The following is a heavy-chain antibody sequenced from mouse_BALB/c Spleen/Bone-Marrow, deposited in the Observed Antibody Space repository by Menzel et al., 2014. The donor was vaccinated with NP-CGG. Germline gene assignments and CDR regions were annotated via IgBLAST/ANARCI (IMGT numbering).Heavy chain of an antibody. CDR2: IDPANGNT. D-gene: IGHD1-1*01. CDR1: GFNIKDTY. CDR3: ASYCYVSSLFAF. J-gene: IGHJ3*01. V-gene: IGHV14-3*02. Sequence: EVQLQESGAELVKPGASVKLSCTASGFNIKDTYMHWVKQRPEQGLEWIGRIDPANGNTKYDPKFQGKATITADTSSNTAYMQLSSMTSEATAVYYCASYCYVSSLFAFWGQGTLVTVSA.